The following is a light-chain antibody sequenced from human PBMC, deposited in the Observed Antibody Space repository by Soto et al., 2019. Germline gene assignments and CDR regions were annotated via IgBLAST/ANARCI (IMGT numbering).Light chain of an antibody. V-gene: IGKV3-20*01. J-gene: IGKJ4*01. Sequence: EIVLTQSPGTLSLSPGERATLSCRASQSVSSSYLAWYQQKPGQAPRLLIYGASSRATGIPHRFSGSGSGTDFTLTISRLEPEDFAVYYCKQYGSSPPPTFGGGTKVEIK. CDR2: GAS. CDR1: QSVSSSY. CDR3: KQYGSSPPPT.